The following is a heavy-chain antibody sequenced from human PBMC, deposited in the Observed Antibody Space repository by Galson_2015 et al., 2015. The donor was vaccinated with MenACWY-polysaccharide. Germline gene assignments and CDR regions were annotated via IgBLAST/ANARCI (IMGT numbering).Heavy chain of an antibody. CDR3: ARVGYSGYDSRFEH. D-gene: IGHD5-12*01. CDR2: VSTGGST. J-gene: IGHJ4*02. CDR1: GVSLTTGSYY. V-gene: IGHV4-61*02. Sequence: TLSLTCAVSGVSLTTGSYYWSWIRQSAGKGLEWIGRVSTGGSTAYNPSLKSRVTLSLDRSNNQIFLNLTSVTAVDTAVYYCARVGYSGYDSRFEHWGQGTLVAVSS.